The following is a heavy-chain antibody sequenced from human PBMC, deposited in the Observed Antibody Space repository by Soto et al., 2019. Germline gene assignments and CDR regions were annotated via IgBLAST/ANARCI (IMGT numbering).Heavy chain of an antibody. D-gene: IGHD3-16*02. J-gene: IGHJ4*02. CDR3: ARDHDYIWGSYRSLFDY. Sequence: QVHLVQSGAEVKKPGASVKVSCKASGYTLTSYGVSWVRQAPGQGLEWMGWISAYNCNTNYAQKLQGRVTMTTDTSTSTDYMEQRSLRSDDTAVYYCARDHDYIWGSYRSLFDYWGQGTLVTVSS. CDR2: ISAYNCNT. CDR1: GYTLTSYG. V-gene: IGHV1-18*01.